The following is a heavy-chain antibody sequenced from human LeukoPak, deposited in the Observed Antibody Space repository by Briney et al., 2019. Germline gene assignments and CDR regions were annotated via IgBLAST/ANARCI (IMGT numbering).Heavy chain of an antibody. D-gene: IGHD2-2*01. V-gene: IGHV4-39*07. CDR1: GGSISSSSYY. J-gene: IGHJ5*02. CDR2: IYYSGST. CDR3: ARVSTAAQSIWFDP. Sequence: SETLSLTCTVSGGSISSSSYYWGWIRQPPGKGLEWIGSIYYSGSTYYNPSLKSRVTISVDTSKNQFSLKLSSVTAADTAVYYCARVSTAAQSIWFDPWGQGTLVTVSP.